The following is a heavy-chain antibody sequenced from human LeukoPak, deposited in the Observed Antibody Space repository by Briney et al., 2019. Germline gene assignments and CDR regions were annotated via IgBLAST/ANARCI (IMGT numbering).Heavy chain of an antibody. J-gene: IGHJ4*02. CDR2: IDPSDSYT. Sequence: GESLKISCKGSGNSFTSYWIRWVRQMPGKGLEWMGRIDPSDSYTNYSPSFQGHVTISADKSISTAYLQWSSLKASDTAMYYCARHDSSSWYSVDYWGQGTLVTVSS. CDR1: GNSFTSYW. CDR3: ARHDSSSWYSVDY. D-gene: IGHD6-13*01. V-gene: IGHV5-10-1*01.